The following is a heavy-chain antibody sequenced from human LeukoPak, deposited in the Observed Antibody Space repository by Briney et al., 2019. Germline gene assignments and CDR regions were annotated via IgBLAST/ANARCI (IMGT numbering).Heavy chain of an antibody. V-gene: IGHV3-53*01. CDR2: IYSGGST. D-gene: IGHD3-3*01. Sequence: GGFLRLSCAASGFTFSSYAMHGVREARGKGLGWGSVIYSGGSTYYTHSVKGRFTISRDNSKNTLYLQMNSLRAEDTALYYCARGNPGMTIFGVVMDYWGQGILVTVSS. CDR1: GFTFSSYA. J-gene: IGHJ4*02. CDR3: ARGNPGMTIFGVVMDY.